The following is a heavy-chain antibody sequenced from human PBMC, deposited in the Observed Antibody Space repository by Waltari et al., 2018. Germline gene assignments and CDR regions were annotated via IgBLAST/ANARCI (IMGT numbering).Heavy chain of an antibody. V-gene: IGHV3-30*03. J-gene: IGHJ6*03. Sequence: QVQLLESGGGVVQPGRSLRLSCAASGFTFSSYGMHWVRQAPGRGLEWVAVISYDGSNKYYADSVKGRFTISRDNSKNTLYLQMNSLRAEDTAVYYCARDGRYYGSGSRVYYYMDVWGKGTTVTVSS. CDR1: GFTFSSYG. CDR2: ISYDGSNK. CDR3: ARDGRYYGSGSRVYYYMDV. D-gene: IGHD3-10*01.